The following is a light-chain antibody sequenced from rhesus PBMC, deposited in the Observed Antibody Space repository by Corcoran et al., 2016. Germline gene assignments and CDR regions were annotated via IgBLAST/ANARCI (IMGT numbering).Light chain of an antibody. CDR3: LQNSSGRT. CDR1: QSISSR. J-gene: IGKJ1*01. Sequence: DIQMTQSPSSLSASVGDTVTITCRASQSISSRFDWYQQKPGKAPKLLIYKASSLQSGFPSRVSGSGSGTDFTRTISSLQPEDFAAYYCLQNSSGRTFGQGTKVEIK. CDR2: KAS. V-gene: IGKV1-22*01.